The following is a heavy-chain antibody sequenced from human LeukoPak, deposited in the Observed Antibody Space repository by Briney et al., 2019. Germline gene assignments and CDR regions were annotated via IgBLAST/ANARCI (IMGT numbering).Heavy chain of an antibody. V-gene: IGHV1-2*02. CDR1: GYTFTGYY. CDR3: ARDFLSDSSDYYYVWFDP. CDR2: ISPDSGGT. Sequence: ASVKVSCKASGYTFTGYYMHWVRQAPGQGLEWMGWISPDSGGTNYAQKFLGRVTMTRDTSISTAYMELSRLRSDDTAIYYCARDFLSDSSDYYYVWFDPWGQGTLVTVSS. D-gene: IGHD3-22*01. J-gene: IGHJ5*02.